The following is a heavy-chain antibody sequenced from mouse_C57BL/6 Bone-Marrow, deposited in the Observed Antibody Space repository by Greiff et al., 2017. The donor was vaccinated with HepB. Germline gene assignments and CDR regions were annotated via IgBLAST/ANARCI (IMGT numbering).Heavy chain of an antibody. D-gene: IGHD2-4*01. CDR2: ISSGSSTI. CDR1: GFTFSDYG. CDR3: ARHYDWFAY. Sequence: EVQLVESGGGLVKPGGSLKLSCAASGFTFSDYGMHWVRQAPEKGLEWVAYISSGSSTIYYADTVKGRFTISRDNAKNTLFLQMTSLRSEDTAMYYCARHYDWFAYWGQGTLVTVSA. J-gene: IGHJ3*01. V-gene: IGHV5-17*01.